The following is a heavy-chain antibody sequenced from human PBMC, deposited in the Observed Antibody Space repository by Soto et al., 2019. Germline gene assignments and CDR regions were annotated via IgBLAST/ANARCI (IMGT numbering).Heavy chain of an antibody. CDR3: ARRLWFGEDNWFDP. D-gene: IGHD3-10*01. Sequence: PSETLSLTCAVYGGSFSGYYWSWIRQPPGKGLEWIGEINHSGSTNYNPSLKSRVTISVDTSKNQFSLKLSSVTAADTAVYYCARRLWFGEDNWFDPWGQGTLVTVSS. V-gene: IGHV4-34*01. J-gene: IGHJ5*02. CDR2: INHSGST. CDR1: GGSFSGYY.